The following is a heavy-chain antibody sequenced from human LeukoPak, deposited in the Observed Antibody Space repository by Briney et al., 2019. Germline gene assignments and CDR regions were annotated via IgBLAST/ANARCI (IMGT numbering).Heavy chain of an antibody. CDR1: GYSFTSYW. J-gene: IGHJ5*02. Sequence: GESLKISCKGSGYSFTSYWIGWVRQMPGKGLEWMGIIYPGDSDTRYSPSFQGQVTISADKSISTAYLQWSSLKASDTAMYYCARWRAVADMTSHPQFDPWGQGTLVTVSS. D-gene: IGHD6-19*01. V-gene: IGHV5-51*01. CDR3: ARWRAVADMTSHPQFDP. CDR2: IYPGDSDT.